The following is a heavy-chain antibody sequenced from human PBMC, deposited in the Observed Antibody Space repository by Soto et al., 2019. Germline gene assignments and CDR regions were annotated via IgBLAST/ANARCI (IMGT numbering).Heavy chain of an antibody. D-gene: IGHD2-2*01. Sequence: SETLSLTCAVSGGSISSGGYSWSWIRQPPGKGLEWIGYIYDSGSSYYNPSLKSRVTILLDRSKNQFSLKLSSVTAADTAVYYCARVPARLGAFDIWGQGTMVTVSS. J-gene: IGHJ3*02. V-gene: IGHV4-30-2*01. CDR3: ARVPARLGAFDI. CDR1: GGSISSGGYS. CDR2: IYDSGSS.